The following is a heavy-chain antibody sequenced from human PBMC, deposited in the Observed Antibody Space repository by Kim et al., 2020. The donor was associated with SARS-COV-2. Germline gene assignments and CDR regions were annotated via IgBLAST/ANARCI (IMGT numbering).Heavy chain of an antibody. Sequence: GGSLRLSCAASGFTFGDYAMHWVQQAPGKGLEWVSGISWNSGSIGYADSVKGRFTISRDNAKNSLYLQMNSLRAEDTALYYCAKDASSSLYYYYGMDVWGQGTTVTVSS. CDR2: ISWNSGSI. CDR1: GFTFGDYA. D-gene: IGHD6-13*01. V-gene: IGHV3-9*01. J-gene: IGHJ6*02. CDR3: AKDASSSLYYYYGMDV.